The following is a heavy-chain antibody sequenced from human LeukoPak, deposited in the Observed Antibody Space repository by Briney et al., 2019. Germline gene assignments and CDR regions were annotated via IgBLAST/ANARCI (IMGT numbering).Heavy chain of an antibody. J-gene: IGHJ4*02. CDR2: IYYSGST. CDR3: ARILIYYDSSGYPYYFDY. CDR1: GGSISSYY. Sequence: PSETLSLTCTVSGGSISSYYWSWIRQPPGKGLEWIGYIYYSGSTNYNPSLKSRVTISVETSKNEFSLRLSSVTAADTAVYYCARILIYYDSSGYPYYFDYWGQGTLVTVSS. D-gene: IGHD3-22*01. V-gene: IGHV4-59*12.